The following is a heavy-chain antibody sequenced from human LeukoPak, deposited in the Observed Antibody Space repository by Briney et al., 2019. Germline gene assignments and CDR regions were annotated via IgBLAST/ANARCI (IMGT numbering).Heavy chain of an antibody. J-gene: IGHJ4*02. V-gene: IGHV1-2*02. D-gene: IGHD3-16*02. CDR3: ARGSGITFGGVIVKLAFDY. CDR1: GYTFTSYG. Sequence: GASVKVSCKASGYTFTSYGISWVRQAPGQGLEWMGWINPNSGGTNYAQKFQGRVTMTRDTSISTAYMELSRLRSDDTAVYYCARGSGITFGGVIVKLAFDYWGQGTLVTVSS. CDR2: INPNSGGT.